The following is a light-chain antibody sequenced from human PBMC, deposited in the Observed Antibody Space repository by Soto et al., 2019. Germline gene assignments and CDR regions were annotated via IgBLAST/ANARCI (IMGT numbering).Light chain of an antibody. Sequence: EIKMNISLAALPAYMRDRVTITCRASQTISSWLAWYQQKPGKAPDLLIYDASRLAGGVPSRFSGSESGTEFTLTIGSLQPDDFATYFCQQYYNYSTFG. J-gene: IGKJ3*01. CDR1: QTISSW. V-gene: IGKV1-5*01. CDR2: DAS. CDR3: QQYYNYST.